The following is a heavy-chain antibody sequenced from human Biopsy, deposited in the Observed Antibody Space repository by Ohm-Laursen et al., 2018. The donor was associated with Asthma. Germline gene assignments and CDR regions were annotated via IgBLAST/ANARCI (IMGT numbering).Heavy chain of an antibody. CDR1: GYTFTGYQ. CDR2: INPNSGDT. D-gene: IGHD3-9*01. Sequence: ESSVKVSCKASGYTFTGYQMHWVRQAPGQGLEWMGRINPNSGDTNFAQKFQGRVTMTRDTSISTAYMELSSLRSEDTAVYYCARTYFDFLTGQVHDAFAMWGQGTTVTVSS. J-gene: IGHJ3*02. CDR3: ARTYFDFLTGQVHDAFAM. V-gene: IGHV1-2*06.